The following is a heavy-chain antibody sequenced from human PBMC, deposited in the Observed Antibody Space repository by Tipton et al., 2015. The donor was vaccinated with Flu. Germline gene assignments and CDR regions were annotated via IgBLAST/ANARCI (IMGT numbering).Heavy chain of an antibody. CDR2: ISYDGSNK. Sequence: RSLRLSCAASGFTFSSYAMHWVRQAPGKGLEWVAVISYDGSNKYYADSVKGRFTISRDNSKNTLYLQMNSLRAEDTAVYYCARGHSTAGRWLQFPYYYYYYGMDVWGQGTTVTVSS. CDR1: GFTFSSYA. J-gene: IGHJ6*02. V-gene: IGHV3-30*01. D-gene: IGHD5-24*01. CDR3: ARGHSTAGRWLQFPYYYYYYGMDV.